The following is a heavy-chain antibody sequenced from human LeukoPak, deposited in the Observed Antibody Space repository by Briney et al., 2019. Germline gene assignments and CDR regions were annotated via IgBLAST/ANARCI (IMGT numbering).Heavy chain of an antibody. Sequence: GGSLRLAFAASGLTVSINAMASVRQAPGKGLEWVSGISGSGGSKFSADSGKGRITISRAKSENTVYLQMNSLTVEDADVYYCAKAHCGSASCSRADYWGKGTQVTVSS. CDR1: GLTVSINA. D-gene: IGHD2-2*01. CDR2: ISGSGGSK. CDR3: AKAHCGSASCSRADY. V-gene: IGHV3-23*01. J-gene: IGHJ4*02.